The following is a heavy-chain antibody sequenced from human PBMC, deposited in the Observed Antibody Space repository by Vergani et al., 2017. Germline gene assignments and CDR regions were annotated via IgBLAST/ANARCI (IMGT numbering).Heavy chain of an antibody. CDR2: MFHTGEA. J-gene: IGHJ5*01. Sequence: QIQLQESGPGLVKPSETLTLICSVSGYSISRGFYWAWIRQTPEKGLEWIGGMFHTGEASNSPSLQSRVAFSMDTSKNQFSLQLTSGTAADTAVYFCGVIXVRSPRPDNWFDSWGRGTLVTVSS. V-gene: IGHV4-38-2*02. CDR1: GYSISRGFY. D-gene: IGHD3-16*02. CDR3: GVIXVRSPRPDNWFDS.